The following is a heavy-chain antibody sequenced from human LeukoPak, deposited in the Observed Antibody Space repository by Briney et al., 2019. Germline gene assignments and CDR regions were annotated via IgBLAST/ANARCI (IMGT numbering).Heavy chain of an antibody. V-gene: IGHV3-21*01. D-gene: IGHD6-13*01. CDR2: ISSGGNYI. CDR1: GLTFSSYS. CDR3: ARGYSSTWATGY. Sequence: GGSLRLSCAASGLTFSSYSMTWVRQAPGKGLEWVSSISSGGNYIYYADSLKGRFTISRDNAKNSLYLQMNSLRAEDTAVYYCARGYSSTWATGYWGQGTLATVSS. J-gene: IGHJ4*02.